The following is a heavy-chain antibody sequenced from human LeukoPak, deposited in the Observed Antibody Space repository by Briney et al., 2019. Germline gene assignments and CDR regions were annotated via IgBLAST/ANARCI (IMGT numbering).Heavy chain of an antibody. CDR2: ISSSSSYI. CDR3: ARIVWFGELNYYYYGMDV. CDR1: GFTFSSYS. D-gene: IGHD3-10*01. V-gene: IGHV3-21*01. J-gene: IGHJ6*02. Sequence: GGSLRLSCAASGFTFSSYSMNWVRQAPGKGLEWVSSISSSSSYIYYADSVKGRFTISRDNAKNSLYLQMNSLRAEDTAVYYCARIVWFGELNYYYYGMDVCGQGTTVTVSS.